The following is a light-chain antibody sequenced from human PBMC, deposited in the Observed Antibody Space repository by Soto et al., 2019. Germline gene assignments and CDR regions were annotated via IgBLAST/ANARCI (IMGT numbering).Light chain of an antibody. V-gene: IGLV2-14*01. J-gene: IGLJ1*01. CDR2: DVS. Sequence: QSALTQPASVSGSPGQSITISCTGTSSDVGGYNYVSWYQQHPGKAPKLMIYDVSNRPSGVSNRFSGSKSGNTASLTISGLQAEDEADYYCSSYTSSSTYVFGTGPTVTVL. CDR3: SSYTSSSTYV. CDR1: SSDVGGYNY.